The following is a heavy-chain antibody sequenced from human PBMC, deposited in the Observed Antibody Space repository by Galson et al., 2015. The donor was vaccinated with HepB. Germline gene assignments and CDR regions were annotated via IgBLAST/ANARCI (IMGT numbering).Heavy chain of an antibody. J-gene: IGHJ3*02. CDR3: ASLGYSYASFDAFDI. CDR1: GYSFTSYW. Sequence: SGGEVKKTGESLMISCTGSGYSFTSYWIGWVRQMPGKGLEWMGIIYAGDSDTRYSPSFQGQVTISADKSISTAYLQWSSLKASDTAMYYRASLGYSYASFDAFDIWGQGTMVTVSS. CDR2: IYAGDSDT. D-gene: IGHD5-18*01. V-gene: IGHV5-51*01.